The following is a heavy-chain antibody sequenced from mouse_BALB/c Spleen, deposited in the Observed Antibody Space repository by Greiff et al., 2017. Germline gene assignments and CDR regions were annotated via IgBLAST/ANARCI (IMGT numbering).Heavy chain of an antibody. V-gene: IGHV10-1*02. CDR1: GFTFNTYA. CDR3: VRRGNCLYWYFDV. J-gene: IGHJ1*01. D-gene: IGHD2-1*01. Sequence: EVNVVESGGGLVQPKGSLKLSCAASGFTFNTYAMNWVRQAPGKGLEWVARIRSKSNNYATYYADSVKDRFTISRDDSQSMLYLQMNNLKTEDTAMYYCVRRGNCLYWYFDVWGAGTTVTVSS. CDR2: IRSKSNNYAT.